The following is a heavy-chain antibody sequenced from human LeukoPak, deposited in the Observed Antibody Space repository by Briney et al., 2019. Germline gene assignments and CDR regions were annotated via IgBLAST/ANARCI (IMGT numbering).Heavy chain of an antibody. CDR2: IYSGDNT. CDR3: TGAHQGPAGVTYDYVWGSYRN. V-gene: IGHV3-66*01. J-gene: IGHJ4*02. CDR1: GFTFSSSY. Sequence: GGSLRLSCAASGFTFSSSYMSWVRQAPGKGLEWVSVIYSGDNTYYSDSVKGRFTISRDNAKNSLYLQMNSVRAEDSAVYYCTGAHQGPAGVTYDYVWGSYRNRGQGTLVTVSS. D-gene: IGHD3-16*02.